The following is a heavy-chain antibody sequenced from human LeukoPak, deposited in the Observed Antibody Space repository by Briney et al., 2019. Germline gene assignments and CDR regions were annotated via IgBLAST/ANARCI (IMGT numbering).Heavy chain of an antibody. D-gene: IGHD2-15*01. CDR2: ISGSGGST. Sequence: PGASLRLSCAASGFTLSSYAMSWVRQAPGKGLEWVSAISGSGGSTYYADSVKGRFTISRDNSKNTLYLQMNSLRAEDTAVYYCAKQSGPGLLVAFDIWGQGTMVTVSS. V-gene: IGHV3-23*01. CDR3: AKQSGPGLLVAFDI. J-gene: IGHJ3*02. CDR1: GFTLSSYA.